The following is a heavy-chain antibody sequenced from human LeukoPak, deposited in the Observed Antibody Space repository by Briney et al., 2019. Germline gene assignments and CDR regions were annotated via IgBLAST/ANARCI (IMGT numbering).Heavy chain of an antibody. Sequence: SETLSLTCTVSGGSISSYYWSWIRQPAGKGLEWIGRIYTSGSTNYNPSLKSRVTMSVDTSKSQFSLKLSSVTAADTAVYYCARDSLAIAAAGSGFDYWGQGTLVTVSS. J-gene: IGHJ4*02. CDR1: GGSISSYY. D-gene: IGHD6-13*01. CDR2: IYTSGST. CDR3: ARDSLAIAAAGSGFDY. V-gene: IGHV4-4*07.